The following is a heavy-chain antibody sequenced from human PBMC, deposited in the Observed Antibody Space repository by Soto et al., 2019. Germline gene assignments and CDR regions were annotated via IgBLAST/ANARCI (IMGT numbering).Heavy chain of an antibody. CDR1: GFTFSSYA. J-gene: IGHJ4*01. Sequence: PGGSLRLSCAASGFTFSSYAMHWVRQAPGKGLEWVAVISYDGSNKYYADSVKGRFTISRDNSKNTLYLQMNSLGAEDTAVYYCARAWVAGFYFDYWGQGTLVTVSS. V-gene: IGHV3-30-3*01. CDR3: ARAWVAGFYFDY. D-gene: IGHD6-19*01. CDR2: ISYDGSNK.